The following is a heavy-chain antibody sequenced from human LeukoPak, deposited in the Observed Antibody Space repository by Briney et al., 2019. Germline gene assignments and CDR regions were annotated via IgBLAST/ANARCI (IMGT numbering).Heavy chain of an antibody. CDR2: IYYSGST. D-gene: IGHD6-19*01. CDR3: ARGPGYSSGCHAFGI. CDR1: GGSISSGGYY. Sequence: SQTLSLTCTVSGGSISSGGYYWSWIRQHPGKGLEWIGYIYYSGSTYYNPSLKSRVTMSVDTSKNQFSLKLSSVTAADTAVYYCARGPGYSSGCHAFGIWGQGTMVTVSS. J-gene: IGHJ3*02. V-gene: IGHV4-31*03.